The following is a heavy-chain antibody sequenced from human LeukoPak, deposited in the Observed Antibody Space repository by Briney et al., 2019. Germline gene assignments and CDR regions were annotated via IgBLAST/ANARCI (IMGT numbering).Heavy chain of an antibody. CDR1: GFTFTSYG. CDR2: IRSDGSNK. J-gene: IGHJ3*02. V-gene: IGHV3-30*02. CDR3: AKDDTYRGYAAGGASDI. Sequence: GGSLRLSCAASGFTFTSYGMHWVRQAPGKGLEWVAFIRSDGSNKNYADSVKGRFTISRDTSTNTLYMQMNSLRAEDTAAYYCAKDDTYRGYAAGGASDIWGQGTMVTVSS. D-gene: IGHD5-12*01.